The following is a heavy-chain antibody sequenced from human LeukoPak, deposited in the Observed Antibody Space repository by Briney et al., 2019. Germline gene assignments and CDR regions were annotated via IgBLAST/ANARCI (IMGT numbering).Heavy chain of an antibody. CDR1: GFTVSSNY. V-gene: IGHV3-66*02. Sequence: GGSLRLSCAASGFTVSSNYMSWVRQAPGKGLEWVSVIYSGGSTYYADSVKGRFTISRDNSKNTLYLQMNSLRAEDTAVYYCARVVVVAAYYYYYYMDVWGKETTVTVSS. CDR3: ARVVVVAAYYYYYYMDV. D-gene: IGHD2-15*01. CDR2: IYSGGST. J-gene: IGHJ6*03.